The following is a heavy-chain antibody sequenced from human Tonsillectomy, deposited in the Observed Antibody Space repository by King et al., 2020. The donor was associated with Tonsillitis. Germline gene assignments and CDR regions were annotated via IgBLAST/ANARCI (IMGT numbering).Heavy chain of an antibody. CDR2: IYWDDDK. CDR1: GFSLSTSGVG. Sequence: ITLKESGPTLVKPTQTLTLTCTFSGFSLSTSGVGVGWIRQPPGKALEWLALIYWDDDKRYSPSLKSRLTITKDTSKNQVVLTMANMDPVDTATYYCALLTAAEYFQHWGQGTLVTVSS. J-gene: IGHJ1*01. V-gene: IGHV2-5*02. D-gene: IGHD3-9*01. CDR3: ALLTAAEYFQH.